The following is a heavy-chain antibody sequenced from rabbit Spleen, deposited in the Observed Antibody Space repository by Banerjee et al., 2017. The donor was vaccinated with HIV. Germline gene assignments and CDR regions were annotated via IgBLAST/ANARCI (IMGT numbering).Heavy chain of an antibody. CDR3: ARDLVGVIGWNFYL. D-gene: IGHD1-1*01. CDR2: IGAGTGKA. J-gene: IGHJ4*01. CDR1: GFSFTSGYY. Sequence: QQLVESGGGLVKPGASLTLTCKASGFSFTSGYYMSWVRQAPGKGLEWIGCIGAGTGKAVYASWAKGRFTFSKTSSTTVTLQMTSLTAADRATYFCARDLVGVIGWNFYLWGPGTLVTVS. V-gene: IGHV1S40*01.